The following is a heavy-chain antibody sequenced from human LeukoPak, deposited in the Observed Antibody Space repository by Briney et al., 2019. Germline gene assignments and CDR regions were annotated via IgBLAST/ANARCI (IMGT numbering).Heavy chain of an antibody. CDR3: AKAALRYQLLSSLDY. Sequence: GGALRLSCAASGFTFSSYAMNWARQAPGKGLEWVSAISGSGASTYYADSVKGRFTISRDNSKNTLYLQMNSLRAEDTAIYYCAKAALRYQLLSSLDYWGQGTLVTVSS. CDR2: ISGSGAST. CDR1: GFTFSSYA. D-gene: IGHD2-2*01. V-gene: IGHV3-23*01. J-gene: IGHJ4*02.